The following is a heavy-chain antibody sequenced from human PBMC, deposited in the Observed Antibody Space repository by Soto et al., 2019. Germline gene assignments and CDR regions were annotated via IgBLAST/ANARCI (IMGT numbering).Heavy chain of an antibody. V-gene: IGHV5-10-1*03. J-gene: IGHJ4*02. Sequence: EVQLVQSGAEVKKPGESLRISCKGSGYSFTTYWITWVRQMPGKGLEWMGRIDPSDSYTNYSPSFQGHVTISADKSISTAYLQWSSLKASDTAIYYCARQSAYCGGDCYTDYWGQGTLVTVSS. CDR1: GYSFTTYW. CDR3: ARQSAYCGGDCYTDY. D-gene: IGHD2-21*02. CDR2: IDPSDSYT.